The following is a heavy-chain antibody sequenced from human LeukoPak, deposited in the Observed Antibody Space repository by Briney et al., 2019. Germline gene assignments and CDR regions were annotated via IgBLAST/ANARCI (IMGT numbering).Heavy chain of an antibody. CDR1: EYSFANYW. Sequence: GESLKISCKGSEYSFANYWIAWVRQMPGKGLDLMGIIYPGDSDTRYSPSFQGQVTISADKSISTAYLQWSSLGASDTAMYYCARLRGATMPNPFDYWGQGTLVTVSS. CDR3: ARLRGATMPNPFDY. V-gene: IGHV5-51*01. CDR2: IYPGDSDT. J-gene: IGHJ4*02. D-gene: IGHD1-26*01.